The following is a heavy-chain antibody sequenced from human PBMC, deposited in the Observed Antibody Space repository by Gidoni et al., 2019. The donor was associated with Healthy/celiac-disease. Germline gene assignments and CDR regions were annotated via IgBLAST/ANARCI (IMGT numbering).Heavy chain of an antibody. J-gene: IGHJ6*02. V-gene: IGHV1-69*01. Sequence: QVQLVQSGAEVKKPGSSVKVSCKASGGTFSSYAISWVRQAPGQGLEWMGGIIPIFGTANYAQKFQGRVTITADESTSTAYMELSSLRSEDTAVYYCATQYCSSTSCHEKPYYDYGMDVWGQGTTVTVSS. CDR1: GGTFSSYA. CDR3: ATQYCSSTSCHEKPYYDYGMDV. CDR2: IIPIFGTA. D-gene: IGHD2-2*01.